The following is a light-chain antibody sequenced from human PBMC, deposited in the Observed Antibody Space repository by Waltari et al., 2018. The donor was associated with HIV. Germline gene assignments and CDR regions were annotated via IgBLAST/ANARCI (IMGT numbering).Light chain of an antibody. J-gene: IGLJ1*01. Sequence: SYELTQPPSVSVSPRQTARITCSGDTLAKQYAYWYQQKPGQAPQLVMYQDIERPSGIPERFSGSSSGTAVTLTISRVQAADEADYYCQSIDSGGTFVFGTGTKVTVL. CDR3: QSIDSGGTFV. CDR1: TLAKQY. V-gene: IGLV3-25*03. CDR2: QDI.